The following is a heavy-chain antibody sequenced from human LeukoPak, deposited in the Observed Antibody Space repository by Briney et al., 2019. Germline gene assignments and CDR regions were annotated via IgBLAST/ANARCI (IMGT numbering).Heavy chain of an antibody. V-gene: IGHV4-4*07. J-gene: IGHJ4*02. CDR2: IHTTGST. CDR1: GGSITSYY. CDR3: ARGSSGSYSDY. Sequence: SETLSLTCTVSGGSITSYYWSWIRQPAGKGLEWIGRIHTTGSTNYNPSLKSRVTISVDTSKNQFSLKLSSVTAADTAVYYCARGSSGSYSDYWGQGTLVTVSS. D-gene: IGHD1-26*01.